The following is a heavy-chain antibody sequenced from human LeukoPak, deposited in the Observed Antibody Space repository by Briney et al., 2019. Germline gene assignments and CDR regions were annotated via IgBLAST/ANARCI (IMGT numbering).Heavy chain of an antibody. CDR2: ISYDGSNK. Sequence: GGSLRLSCAASGFTFSSYAMHWVRQAPGKGLEWVAVISYDGSNKYYADSVKGRFTISRDNSKNTLYLQMNSLRAEDTAVYYCARDLEYYYGSGSGGAFDIWGQGTMVTVSS. CDR3: ARDLEYYYGSGSGGAFDI. D-gene: IGHD3-10*01. V-gene: IGHV3-30-3*01. CDR1: GFTFSSYA. J-gene: IGHJ3*02.